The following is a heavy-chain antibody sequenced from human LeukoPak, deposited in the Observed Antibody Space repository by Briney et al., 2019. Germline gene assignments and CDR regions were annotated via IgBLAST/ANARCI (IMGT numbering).Heavy chain of an antibody. Sequence: ASVKVSCKASGYTFTSYYMHWVRQAPGQGLEWMGIINPSGGSTSYAQKFQGRVTMTRDMSTSTVYMELSSLRSEDTAVYYCASTRTVGAITFDYWGQGTLVTVSS. CDR1: GYTFTSYY. J-gene: IGHJ4*02. D-gene: IGHD1-26*01. V-gene: IGHV1-46*01. CDR2: INPSGGST. CDR3: ASTRTVGAITFDY.